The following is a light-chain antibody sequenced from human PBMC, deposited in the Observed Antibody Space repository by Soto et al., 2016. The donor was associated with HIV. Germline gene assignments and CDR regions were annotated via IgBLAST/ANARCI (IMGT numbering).Light chain of an antibody. CDR1: SLRNYY. V-gene: IGLV3-19*01. Sequence: SSELTQDPAVSVALGQTVRITCQGDSLRNYYANWYQQKPGQAPILVMYDKNNRPSGIPDRFSASTSGNTASLTITGAQAEDEADYYCNCRDSSGNHRVFGGGPADRP. CDR2: DKN. CDR3: NCRDSSGNHRV. J-gene: IGLJ3*02.